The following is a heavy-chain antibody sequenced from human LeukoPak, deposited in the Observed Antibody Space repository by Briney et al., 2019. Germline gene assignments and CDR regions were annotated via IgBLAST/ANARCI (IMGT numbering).Heavy chain of an antibody. CDR2: FYYNGDT. V-gene: IGHV4-30-4*01. J-gene: IGHJ4*02. CDR3: ARVPNAPSYSDY. Sequence: PSEALSLTCTVSGGSIRSGDNYWSWIRQPPGKGLEWIGYFYYNGDTYYNRSLKSRVTISFDTSKNQFSLKLNSVTAADTAVYYCARVPNAPSYSDYWGQGTLVTVSS. D-gene: IGHD3-10*01. CDR1: GGSIRSGDNY.